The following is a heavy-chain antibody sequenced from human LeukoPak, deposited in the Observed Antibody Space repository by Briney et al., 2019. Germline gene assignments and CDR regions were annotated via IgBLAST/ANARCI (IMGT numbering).Heavy chain of an antibody. CDR1: GGSISSGGYS. V-gene: IGHV4-30-2*01. Sequence: SQTLSLTCAVSGGSISSGGYSGSWIRQPPGKGLEWIGYIYHSGSTYYNPSLKSRVTISVDRSKNQFSLKLSSVTAADTAVYYCARAVVSSGWLDYWGQGTLVTVSS. J-gene: IGHJ4*02. CDR3: ARAVVSSGWLDY. CDR2: IYHSGST. D-gene: IGHD6-19*01.